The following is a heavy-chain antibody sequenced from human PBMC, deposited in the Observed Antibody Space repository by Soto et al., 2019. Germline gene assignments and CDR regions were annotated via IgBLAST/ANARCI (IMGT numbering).Heavy chain of an antibody. CDR3: AKGLSDDYYYYYGMDV. V-gene: IGHV3-30*18. J-gene: IGHJ6*02. D-gene: IGHD2-2*01. Sequence: QAQLVESGGGVVQPGRSLRLSCAASGFIFNSYGLHWVRQAPGKGLEWVALVSYDGNSQYYADSVKGRFTISRDNSKNSRFLQMNLLITEDTDVYYCAKGLSDDYYYYYGMDVWGQGSTVTVSS. CDR2: VSYDGNSQ. CDR1: GFIFNSYG.